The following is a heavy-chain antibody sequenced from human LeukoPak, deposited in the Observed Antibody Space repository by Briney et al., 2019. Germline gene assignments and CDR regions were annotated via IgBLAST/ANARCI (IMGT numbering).Heavy chain of an antibody. CDR3: ARRGFVQGDAFDI. V-gene: IGHV5-51*01. Sequence: RGESLKISCKGSGYSFTTYWIGWVRQMPGQGLEWMGIIYPGDSDTRYSPSFQGQVTFSADKSISTAYLQWSSLKASDTAMYYCARRGFVQGDAFDIWGQGTMVTVSS. J-gene: IGHJ3*02. CDR1: GYSFTTYW. CDR2: IYPGDSDT.